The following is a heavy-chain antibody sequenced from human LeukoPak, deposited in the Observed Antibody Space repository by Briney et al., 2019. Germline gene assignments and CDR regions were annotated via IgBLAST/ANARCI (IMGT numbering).Heavy chain of an antibody. V-gene: IGHV4-59*01. CDR3: ARVPAPYYYDSSGQPGFDI. J-gene: IGHJ3*02. D-gene: IGHD3-22*01. CDR2: IYYSGST. CDR1: GGSISSYY. Sequence: SETLSLTCTVSGGSISSYYWSWIRQPPGKGLEWIGYIYYSGSTNYNPSLKSRVAISVDTSKNQFSLKLSSVTAADTAVYYCARVPAPYYYDSSGQPGFDIWGQGTMVTVSS.